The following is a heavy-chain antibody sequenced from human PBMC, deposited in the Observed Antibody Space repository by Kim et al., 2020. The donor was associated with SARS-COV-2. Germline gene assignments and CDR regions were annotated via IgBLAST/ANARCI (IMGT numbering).Heavy chain of an antibody. Sequence: GESLKISCQGSGYSVSNHWLGWVRQMPGKGLEWMAIIYLSNSIAKYTPSFRGQVTISADKSISTAYLQWSSLEASDNAIYFCAGALDGTSYWNSWGQGTL. J-gene: IGHJ4*02. D-gene: IGHD1-26*01. V-gene: IGHV5-51*01. CDR2: IYLSNSIA. CDR3: AGALDGTSYWNS. CDR1: GYSVSNHW.